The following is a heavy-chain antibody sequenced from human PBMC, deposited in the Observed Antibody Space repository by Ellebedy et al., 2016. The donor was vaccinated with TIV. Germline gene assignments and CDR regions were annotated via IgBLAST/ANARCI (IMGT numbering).Heavy chain of an antibody. D-gene: IGHD2-8*01. Sequence: GESLKISCAASGFTFSSYAMSWVRQAPGKGLEWVSAISGSGGSTYYADSVKGRFTISRDNSKNTLYLQMNSLRAEDTAVYYCAKEHIRSYCTNGVCYRNFDYWGQGTLVTVSS. V-gene: IGHV3-23*01. J-gene: IGHJ4*02. CDR2: ISGSGGST. CDR1: GFTFSSYA. CDR3: AKEHIRSYCTNGVCYRNFDY.